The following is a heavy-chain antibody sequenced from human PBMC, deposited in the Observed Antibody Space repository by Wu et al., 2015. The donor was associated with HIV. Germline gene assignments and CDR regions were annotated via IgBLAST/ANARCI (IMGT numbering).Heavy chain of an antibody. CDR1: GGTFSSYA. D-gene: IGHD6-19*01. CDR2: IIPIFGTA. CDR3: ARDRIAVGARTGNWFDP. V-gene: IGHV1-69*01. Sequence: QVQLVQSGAEVKKPGSSVKVSCKASGGTFSSYAISWVRQAPGQGLEWMGGIIPIFGTANYAQKFQGRVTITADESTSTAYMELSSLRSEDTAVYYCARDRIAVGARTGNWFDPWGQGPWSPSPQ. J-gene: IGHJ5*02.